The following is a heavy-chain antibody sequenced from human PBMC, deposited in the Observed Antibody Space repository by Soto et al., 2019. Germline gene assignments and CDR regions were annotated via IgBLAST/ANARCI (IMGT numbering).Heavy chain of an antibody. CDR3: ARGGTIFGVVIDYYYYYGMDV. CDR1: GYTFTSYD. D-gene: IGHD3-3*01. Sequence: ASVKVSCKASGYTFTSYDINWVRQATGQGLEWMGWMNPNSGNTGYAQKFQGRVTMTRNTSISTAYMELGSLRSEDTAVYYCARGGTIFGVVIDYYYYYGMDVWGQGTTVTVSS. V-gene: IGHV1-8*01. CDR2: MNPNSGNT. J-gene: IGHJ6*02.